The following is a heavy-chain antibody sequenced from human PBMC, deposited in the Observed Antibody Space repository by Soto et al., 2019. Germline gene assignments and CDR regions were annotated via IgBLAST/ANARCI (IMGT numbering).Heavy chain of an antibody. CDR1: GYTFTSYG. V-gene: IGHV1-18*04. D-gene: IGHD4-4*01. Sequence: RASVKVSCKASGYTFTSYGISWVRQAPGQGLEWMGWISAYNGNTNYAQKLQGRVTITTDTSTSTAYMELRSLRSDDTAVYYCARVGSVTKTGWFDPWGQGTLVTVS. CDR2: ISAYNGNT. J-gene: IGHJ5*02. CDR3: ARVGSVTKTGWFDP.